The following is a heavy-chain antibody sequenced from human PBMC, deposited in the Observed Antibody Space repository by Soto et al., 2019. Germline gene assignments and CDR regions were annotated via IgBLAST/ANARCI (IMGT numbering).Heavy chain of an antibody. J-gene: IGHJ4*02. V-gene: IGHV3-30*04. Sequence: QVQLVESGGGVVQPGTSLRLSCVSSGFTFNRYAMHWVRQAQGKGPEWVAIVSHDGSNKHYAGPVEGRFTISRDNSKNTLYLQMNGLRVEDTAVYYCAKDPPDATWRPNYFDYWGQGTLVTVSS. CDR3: AKDPPDATWRPNYFDY. D-gene: IGHD1-26*01. CDR1: GFTFNRYA. CDR2: VSHDGSNK.